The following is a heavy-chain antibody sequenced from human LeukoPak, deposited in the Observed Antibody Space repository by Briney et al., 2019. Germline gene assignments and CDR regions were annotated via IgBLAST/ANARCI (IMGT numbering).Heavy chain of an antibody. J-gene: IGHJ5*02. CDR2: ISYDGSNK. D-gene: IGHD2-8*01. CDR1: GFTFSSYG. CDR3: AKDGREASSSPQKYCTNGVCYYNWFDP. Sequence: GGSLRLSCAASGFTFSSYGMHWVRQAPGKGLEWVAVISYDGSNKYYADSVKGRFTISRDNSKNTLYLHMNSLRAEDTAVYYCAKDGREASSSPQKYCTNGVCYYNWFDPWGQGTLVTVSS. V-gene: IGHV3-30*18.